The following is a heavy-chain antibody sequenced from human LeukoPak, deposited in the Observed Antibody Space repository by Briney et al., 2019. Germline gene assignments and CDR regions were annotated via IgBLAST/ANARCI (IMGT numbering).Heavy chain of an antibody. CDR3: AGEDYSSRGLDY. CDR1: GVSISTNY. J-gene: IGHJ4*02. V-gene: IGHV4-4*07. Sequence: KSSETLSLTCNVSGVSISTNYWSWIRQPPGKGLEWIGRIHTSGITNYNPSLKSRVTMSLDTSKNQFSLNLSSVTAADTAVYYCAGEDYSSRGLDYWGQGTLATFSS. D-gene: IGHD6-13*01. CDR2: IHTSGIT.